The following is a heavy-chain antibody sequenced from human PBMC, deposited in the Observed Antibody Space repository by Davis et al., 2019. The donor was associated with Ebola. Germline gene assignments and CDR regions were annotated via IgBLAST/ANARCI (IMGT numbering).Heavy chain of an antibody. CDR3: ARQNWYFDL. J-gene: IGHJ2*01. CDR1: GGSFSAYY. V-gene: IGHV4-34*01. Sequence: MPSETLSLTCAVYGGSFSAYYWSWIRQPPGKGLEWIGEINHSGSTNYNPSLKSRVTISVDTSKNQFSLKLSSVTAADTAVYYCARQNWYFDLWGRGTLVTVSS. CDR2: INHSGST.